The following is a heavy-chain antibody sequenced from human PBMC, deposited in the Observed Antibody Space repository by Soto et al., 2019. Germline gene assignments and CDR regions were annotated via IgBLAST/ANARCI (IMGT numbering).Heavy chain of an antibody. CDR3: ARDQGITIFGVVPTHSPHGMDV. V-gene: IGHV1-69*13. D-gene: IGHD3-3*01. CDR1: GGTFSSYA. J-gene: IGHJ6*02. CDR2: IIPIFGTA. Sequence: SVKVSCKASGGTFSSYAISWVRQAPGQGLEWMGGIIPIFGTANYAQKFQGRVTITADESTSTAYMELSSLRSEDTAVYYCARDQGITIFGVVPTHSPHGMDVGGQGTTVTVSS.